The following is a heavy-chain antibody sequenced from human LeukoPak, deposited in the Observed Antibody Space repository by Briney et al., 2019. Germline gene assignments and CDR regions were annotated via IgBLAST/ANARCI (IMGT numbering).Heavy chain of an antibody. CDR2: INPSGGST. J-gene: IGHJ4*02. CDR1: GYTFTSYY. D-gene: IGHD3-9*01. CDR3: ARGGGDILTGSRGWYFDY. Sequence: ASVKVSCKASGYTFTSYYMHWVRQAPGQGLEWMGIINPSGGSTSYAQKFQGRVTMTTDTSTSTVYMELSSLRSEDTAVYYCARGGGDILTGSRGWYFDYWGQGTLVTVSS. V-gene: IGHV1-46*01.